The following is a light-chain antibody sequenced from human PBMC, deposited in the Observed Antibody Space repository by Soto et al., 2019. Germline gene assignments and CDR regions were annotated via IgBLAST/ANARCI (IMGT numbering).Light chain of an antibody. CDR3: QQRQYWPPIT. V-gene: IGKV3D-20*02. CDR1: QSVSSSY. J-gene: IGKJ5*01. CDR2: GAS. Sequence: EIVLTQSPGTLSLSPGGRATLSCRASQSVSSSYLAWYQQKPGQAPRLLIYGASSRATGIPARFTGSGSGTDFNLTISTLEPEDFAVYYCQQRQYWPPITFGQGTRLEIK.